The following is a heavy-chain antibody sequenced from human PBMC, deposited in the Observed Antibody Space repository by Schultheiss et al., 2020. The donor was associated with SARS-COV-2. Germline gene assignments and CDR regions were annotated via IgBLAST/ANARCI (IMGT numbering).Heavy chain of an antibody. D-gene: IGHD6-13*01. CDR1: GGSFSGYY. CDR2: INHSGST. Sequence: SETLSLTCAVYGGSFSGYYWSWIRQPPGKGLEWIGEINHSGSTNYNPSLKSRVTISVDTSKNQFSLKLSSVTAADTAVYYCASGPSSSWYSHYYYYYMDVWGKGTTVTVSS. J-gene: IGHJ6*03. CDR3: ASGPSSSWYSHYYYYYMDV. V-gene: IGHV4-34*01.